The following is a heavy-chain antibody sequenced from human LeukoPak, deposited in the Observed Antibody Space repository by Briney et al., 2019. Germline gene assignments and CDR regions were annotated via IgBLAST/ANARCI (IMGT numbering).Heavy chain of an antibody. CDR1: GFTFSSYG. J-gene: IGHJ4*02. CDR2: ISYDGSDK. D-gene: IGHD6-19*01. V-gene: IGHV3-30*18. Sequence: PGRSLRLSCAASGFTFSSYGMHWVRQAPGKGLEWVAVISYDGSDKYYADSVKGRFTISRDNSKNTLYLQMNSLRAEDTAVYYCAKGGGKQWLKYYFDYWGQGTLVTVSS. CDR3: AKGGGKQWLKYYFDY.